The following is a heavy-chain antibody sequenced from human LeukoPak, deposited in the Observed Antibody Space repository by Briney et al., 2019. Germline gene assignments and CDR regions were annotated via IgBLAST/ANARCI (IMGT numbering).Heavy chain of an antibody. Sequence: PSETLSLTCTVSGGSISSYYWSWIRQPPGKGLEWIGYIYYSGSTYYNPSLKSRVTISVDTSKNQFSLKLSSVTAADTAVYYCPLTVGDYFDYWGQGTLVTVSS. D-gene: IGHD2-15*01. V-gene: IGHV4-59*04. CDR3: PLTVGDYFDY. CDR1: GGSISSYY. J-gene: IGHJ4*02. CDR2: IYYSGST.